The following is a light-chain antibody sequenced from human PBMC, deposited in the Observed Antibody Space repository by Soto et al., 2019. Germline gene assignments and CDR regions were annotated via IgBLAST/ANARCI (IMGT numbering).Light chain of an antibody. J-gene: IGLJ1*01. V-gene: IGLV2-23*02. CDR3: CSYAGVNTFYV. CDR2: GVS. Sequence: QSALTQPASVSGSPGQSITISCTGTSSDVGSYNLVSWYQQHPGKAPKLMIYGVSKRPSGVSDRFSGSKSGDTASQTTSGLQAEDEADYYCCSYAGVNTFYVFGTGTKVTVL. CDR1: SSDVGSYNL.